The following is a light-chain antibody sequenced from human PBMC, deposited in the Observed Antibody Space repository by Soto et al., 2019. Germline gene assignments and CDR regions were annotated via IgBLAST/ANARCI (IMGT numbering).Light chain of an antibody. J-gene: IGKJ1*01. Sequence: IVLTQSPGTLCFSPGERATLSCSTSHSVDSTQLAWYQQKPGQAPRLLIYGASGRATGIPDRFGGSGSGTDFTLTISRLEPEDFAVYYCQHYGDSRTFGQGTKVDIK. CDR2: GAS. CDR1: HSVDSTQ. V-gene: IGKV3-20*01. CDR3: QHYGDSRT.